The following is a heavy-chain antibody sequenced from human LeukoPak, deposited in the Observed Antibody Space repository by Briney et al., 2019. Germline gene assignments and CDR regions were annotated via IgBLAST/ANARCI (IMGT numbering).Heavy chain of an antibody. CDR3: ARLLRWWNSGSYMYYMDV. Sequence: SETLSLTCAVYGGSFSGYYWSWIRQPPGKGLEWIGEINHSGSTNYNPSLKSRVTISVDTSKNQFSLKLSSVTAADTAVYYCARLLRWWNSGSYMYYMDVWGKGTTVTVSS. D-gene: IGHD3-10*01. CDR1: GGSFSGYY. CDR2: INHSGST. V-gene: IGHV4-34*01. J-gene: IGHJ6*03.